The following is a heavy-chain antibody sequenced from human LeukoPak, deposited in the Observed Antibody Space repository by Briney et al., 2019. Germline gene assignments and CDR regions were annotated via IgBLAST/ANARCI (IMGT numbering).Heavy chain of an antibody. V-gene: IGHV4-39*07. Sequence: SETLSLTCTVSGGSISSSSYYWGWIRQPPGKGLEWIGHIYHSGSTYYNPSLKSRVTMSVDRSKNQFSLKLNSVTAADTAVYYCARVPWGSGYSDYWGQGTLVTVSS. CDR1: GGSISSSSYY. CDR3: ARVPWGSGYSDY. D-gene: IGHD7-27*01. J-gene: IGHJ4*02. CDR2: IYHSGST.